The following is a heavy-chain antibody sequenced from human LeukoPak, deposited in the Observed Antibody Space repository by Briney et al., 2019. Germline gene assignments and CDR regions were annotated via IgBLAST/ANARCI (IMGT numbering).Heavy chain of an antibody. J-gene: IGHJ6*04. CDR3: AKDLSSSWYSCMDV. CDR1: GFTFSSYG. V-gene: IGHV3-30*18. CDR2: ISYDGSTK. D-gene: IGHD6-13*01. Sequence: GRSLRLSCAASGFTFSSYGMHWVRQAPGQGLEWVAVISYDGSTKYYADSVKGRFTISRDNSKNSLYLKINSLKAEDTAVYYCAKDLSSSWYSCMDVWGKGPTVTVSS.